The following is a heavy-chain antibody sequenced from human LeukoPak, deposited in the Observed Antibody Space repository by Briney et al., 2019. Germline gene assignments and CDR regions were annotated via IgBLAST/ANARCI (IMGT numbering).Heavy chain of an antibody. CDR1: GGTFSSYA. D-gene: IGHD1-26*01. CDR3: ARSKGGSYRDYYFDY. J-gene: IGHJ4*02. CDR2: IIPIFGTA. V-gene: IGHV1-69*05. Sequence: ASVKVSCKASGGTFSSYAISWVRQAPGQGLEWMGRIIPIFGTANYAQKFQGRVTITTDESTSTAYMELSSLRSEDTAMYYCARSKGGSYRDYYFDYWGQGTLVTVSS.